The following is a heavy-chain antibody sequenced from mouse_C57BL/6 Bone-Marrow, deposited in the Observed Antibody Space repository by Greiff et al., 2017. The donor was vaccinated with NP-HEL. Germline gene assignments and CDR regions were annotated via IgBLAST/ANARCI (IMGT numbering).Heavy chain of an antibody. CDR3: ARGTTVVATSYYYAMDY. CDR1: GYTFTSYW. V-gene: IGHV1-64*01. CDR2: IHPNSGST. J-gene: IGHJ4*01. Sequence: QVQLQQPGAELVKPGASVKLSCKASGYTFTSYWMHWVKQRPGQGLEWIGMIHPNSGSTNYNEKFKSKATLTVDKSSSTAYMQLSSLTSEDSAVYYCARGTTVVATSYYYAMDYWGQGTSVTVSS. D-gene: IGHD1-1*01.